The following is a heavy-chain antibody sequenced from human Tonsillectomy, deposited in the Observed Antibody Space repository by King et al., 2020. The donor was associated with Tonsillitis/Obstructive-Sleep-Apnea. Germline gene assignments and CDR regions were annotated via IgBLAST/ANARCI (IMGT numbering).Heavy chain of an antibody. Sequence: VQLVESGGGLVQPGRSLRLSCTASGFTFGDYAMSWVRQAPGKGLEWVGFIRSKAYGGTTEYAASVKGRFTISRDDSKSIAYLQMNSLKPEDTAVYYCTWVAGAGSYYYYGMDVWGQGTTVTVSS. CDR3: TWVAGAGSYYYYGMDV. CDR2: IRSKAYGGTT. V-gene: IGHV3-49*04. CDR1: GFTFGDYA. D-gene: IGHD2-15*01. J-gene: IGHJ6*02.